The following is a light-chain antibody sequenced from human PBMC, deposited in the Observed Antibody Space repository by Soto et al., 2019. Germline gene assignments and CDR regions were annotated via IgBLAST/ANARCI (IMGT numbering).Light chain of an antibody. CDR2: DVY. CDR1: STDVGDYDL. CDR3: CSYAGNYTWI. J-gene: IGLJ2*01. V-gene: IGLV2-11*01. Sequence: QSALTQPRSVSGSPGQSVIISCTGTSTDVGDYDLVSWYQRHPGKTPTLTIFDVYKRPSRVPDRFSGSKSGNTASLTISGLQADDEGDYFCCSYAGNYTWIFGGGTKLTVL.